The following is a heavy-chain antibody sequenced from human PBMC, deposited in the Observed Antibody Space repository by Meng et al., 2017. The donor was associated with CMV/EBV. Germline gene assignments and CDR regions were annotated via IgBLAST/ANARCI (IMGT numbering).Heavy chain of an antibody. D-gene: IGHD4-17*01. CDR3: AKDRHYGDSQYFYGLGV. CDR2: VGSTTSVV. J-gene: IGHJ6*02. V-gene: IGHV3-48*01. Sequence: GESLKISCEASGFIFSTYSVNWVRQAPGKGLEWLSYVGSTTSVVYYADSVKGRFTIYRDDSKNMLYLQMNSLRVEDTAVYYCAKDRHYGDSQYFYGLGVWSQGTTVTVSS. CDR1: GFIFSTYS.